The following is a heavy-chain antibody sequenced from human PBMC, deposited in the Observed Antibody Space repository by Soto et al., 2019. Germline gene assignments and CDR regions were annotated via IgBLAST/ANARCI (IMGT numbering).Heavy chain of an antibody. CDR2: IGGSGGST. D-gene: IGHD2-2*01. V-gene: IGHV3-23*01. J-gene: IGHJ6*03. CDR3: AKVPANGGLGYYYYYMDV. CDR1: GITFSSYA. Sequence: EVQLLESGGGLVQPGGSLRLSCVASGITFSSYAMSWVRQAPGKGLEWVSAIGGSGGSTYYADSVKGRFTISRDNSKNTLYLQMNSLRAEDTAVYYCAKVPANGGLGYYYYYMDVWGKGTTVTVSS.